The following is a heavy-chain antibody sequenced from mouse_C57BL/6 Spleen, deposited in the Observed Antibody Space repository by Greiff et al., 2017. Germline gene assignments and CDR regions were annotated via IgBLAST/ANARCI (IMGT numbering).Heavy chain of an antibody. CDR2: ISSGSSTI. CDR1: GFTFSDYG. CDR3: ARDYDGYYEDY. D-gene: IGHD2-3*01. J-gene: IGHJ4*01. Sequence: EVKVEESGGGLVKPGGSLKLSCAASGFTFSDYGMHWVRQAPEKGLEWVAYISSGSSTIYYADTVKGRFTISRDNAKNTLFLQMTSLRSEDTAMYYCARDYDGYYEDYWGQGTSVTVSS. V-gene: IGHV5-17*01.